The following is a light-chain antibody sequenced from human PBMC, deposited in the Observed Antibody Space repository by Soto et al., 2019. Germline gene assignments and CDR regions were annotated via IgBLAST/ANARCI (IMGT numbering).Light chain of an antibody. CDR3: QQRSNSIT. CDR1: QSVSSN. J-gene: IGKJ5*01. Sequence: MTQSPCSLSASVGDRVTITCRASQSVSSNLAWYQQKPGQAPRLLIYGASTRATGIPARFSGSGSGTEFTLTISSLEPEDFAVYYCQQRSNSITFGQGTRLEI. V-gene: IGKV3-15*01. CDR2: GAS.